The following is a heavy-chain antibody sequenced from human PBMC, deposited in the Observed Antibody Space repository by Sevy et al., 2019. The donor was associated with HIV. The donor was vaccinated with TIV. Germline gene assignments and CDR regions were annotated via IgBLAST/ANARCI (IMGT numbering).Heavy chain of an antibody. Sequence: GGSLRLSCAASGFSFSSYGMHWVRQAPGMGLGWMSYIQYDGSNKDYADSVKGRFTISRDNSKNTLYLQMNSLRVEDTAVFYCVKEGGGEGGDHWGQGTLVTVSS. V-gene: IGHV3-30*02. CDR2: IQYDGSNK. CDR3: VKEGGGEGGDH. D-gene: IGHD2-21*01. CDR1: GFSFSSYG. J-gene: IGHJ4*02.